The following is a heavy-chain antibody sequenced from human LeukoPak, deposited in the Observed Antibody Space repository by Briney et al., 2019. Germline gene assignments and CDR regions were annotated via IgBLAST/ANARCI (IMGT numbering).Heavy chain of an antibody. J-gene: IGHJ4*02. CDR1: GFTFSNAW. Sequence: GGSLRLSCAASGFTFSNAWMSWVRQAPGKGLEWVGRIKSKTDGGTTDYAAPVKGRFTISRDDSKNTLYLQMNSLKTEDTAVYYCTTDRPWHDILTGYSAFDYWGQGTLVTVSS. CDR3: TTDRPWHDILTGYSAFDY. V-gene: IGHV3-15*01. D-gene: IGHD3-9*01. CDR2: IKSKTDGGTT.